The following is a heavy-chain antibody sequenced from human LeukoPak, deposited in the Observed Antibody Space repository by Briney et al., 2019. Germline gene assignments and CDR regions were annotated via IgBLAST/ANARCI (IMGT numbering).Heavy chain of an antibody. CDR1: GGSISSGDYY. J-gene: IGHJ4*02. CDR2: IYYSGST. CDR3: ARQFYHDSSGADY. D-gene: IGHD3-22*01. Sequence: SQTLSLTCTVSGGSISSGDYYWSWIRQPPGKGLEWIGYIYYSGSTYYNPSLKSRVTISVDTSKNQFSLKLSSVTAADTAMYYCARQFYHDSSGADYWGQGALVTVSS. V-gene: IGHV4-30-4*01.